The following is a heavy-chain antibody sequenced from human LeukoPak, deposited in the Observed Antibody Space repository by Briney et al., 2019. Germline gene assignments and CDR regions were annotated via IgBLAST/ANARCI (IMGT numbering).Heavy chain of an antibody. CDR1: GGTFSSYA. V-gene: IGHV1-69*01. CDR2: IIPIFGTA. D-gene: IGHD6-19*01. CDR3: ASSAVDYYYGMDV. Sequence: GASVKVSCKASGGTFSSYAISWVRPDPGQGLEWMGGIIPIFGTANYAQKFQGRVTITADESTSTAYMELSSLRSEDTAVYYCASSAVDYYYGMDVWGQGTTVTVSS. J-gene: IGHJ6*02.